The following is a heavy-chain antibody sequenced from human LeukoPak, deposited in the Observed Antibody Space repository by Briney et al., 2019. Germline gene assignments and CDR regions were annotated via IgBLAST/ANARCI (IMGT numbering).Heavy chain of an antibody. V-gene: IGHV6-1*01. J-gene: IGHJ3*02. Sequence: SQTLSLTCAISGDTVSSNSAAWNWIRQSPSRGLEWLGRTYYRSKWFYDYAISVKSRIIINPDTSKNQFSLQLNSVTPEDTAVYFCATSTLPGSDAFDIWGRGTMVTVSS. CDR1: GDTVSSNSAA. D-gene: IGHD2-15*01. CDR2: TYYRSKWFY. CDR3: ATSTLPGSDAFDI.